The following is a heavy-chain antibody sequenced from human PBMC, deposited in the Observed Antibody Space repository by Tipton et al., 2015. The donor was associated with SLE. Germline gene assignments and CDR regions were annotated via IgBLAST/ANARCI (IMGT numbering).Heavy chain of an antibody. CDR3: ARTVVVITVGAFDI. Sequence: TLSLTCAVSGGSISSHYWSWIRQPPGKGLEWIGYIYYSGSTNYNPSLKSRVTISVDTSKNQFSLKLSSVTAADTAVYYCARTVVVITVGAFDIWGQGTMVTVPS. J-gene: IGHJ3*02. V-gene: IGHV4-59*11. D-gene: IGHD3-22*01. CDR2: IYYSGST. CDR1: GGSISSHY.